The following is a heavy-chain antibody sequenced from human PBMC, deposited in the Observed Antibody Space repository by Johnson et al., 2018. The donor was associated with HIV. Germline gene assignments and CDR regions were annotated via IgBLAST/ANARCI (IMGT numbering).Heavy chain of an antibody. Sequence: VQLVESGGGLIEPGGSLRLSCAASGFIFSNAWMTWVRQAPGKGLEWVGRIKGKTDGGTTDYAAPVKGRFTISRSESKNTLYLQMKSLKIEDTAVYYCATVVAITQDAFDIWGQGTMVTVSS. J-gene: IGHJ3*02. CDR1: GFIFSNAW. CDR3: ATVVAITQDAFDI. V-gene: IGHV3-15*01. D-gene: IGHD3-22*01. CDR2: IKGKTDGGTT.